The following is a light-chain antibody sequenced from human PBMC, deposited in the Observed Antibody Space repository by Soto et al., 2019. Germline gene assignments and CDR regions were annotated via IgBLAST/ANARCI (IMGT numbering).Light chain of an antibody. Sequence: DIQLTQSPSSLSASVGDRVTITCRASQSISSYLNWYQQKPGKDPKLLIYAASSLQSGVPSRFSGSGSETDVILAISSLQPEEFATLYLQQSYSTPYTFGQGTKLEIK. V-gene: IGKV1-39*01. J-gene: IGKJ2*01. CDR2: AAS. CDR3: QQSYSTPYT. CDR1: QSISSY.